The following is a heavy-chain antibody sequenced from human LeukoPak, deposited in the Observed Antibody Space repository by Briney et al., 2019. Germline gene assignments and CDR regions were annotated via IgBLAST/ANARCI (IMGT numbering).Heavy chain of an antibody. CDR2: ISYDGSNK. J-gene: IGHJ4*02. CDR3: AKPVGRWLQSDYFDY. Sequence: GRSLRLSCAASGFTFSGYGMHWVRQAPGKGLEWVAVISYDGSNKYYADSVKGRFTISRDNSKNTLYLQMNSLRAEDTAVYYCAKPVGRWLQSDYFDYRGQGTLVTVSS. V-gene: IGHV3-30*18. D-gene: IGHD5-24*01. CDR1: GFTFSGYG.